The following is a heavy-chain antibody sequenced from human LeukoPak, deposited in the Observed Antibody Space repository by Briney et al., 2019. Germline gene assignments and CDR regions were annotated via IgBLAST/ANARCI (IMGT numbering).Heavy chain of an antibody. Sequence: QSGGSLRLSCVASGFTFSSYGMHWVRQAPGKGLEWVAIISYDGSNKYYADSVKGRFTISRDNAKNSLYLQMNSLRAEDTAVYYCARDLFVVVPAAIPNDAFDIWGQGTMVTVSS. D-gene: IGHD2-2*01. V-gene: IGHV3-30*03. CDR2: ISYDGSNK. CDR1: GFTFSSYG. J-gene: IGHJ3*02. CDR3: ARDLFVVVPAAIPNDAFDI.